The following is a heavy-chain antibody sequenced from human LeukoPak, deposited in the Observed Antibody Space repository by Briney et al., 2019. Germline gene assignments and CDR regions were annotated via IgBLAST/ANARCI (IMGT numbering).Heavy chain of an antibody. CDR1: GYTFTNYW. V-gene: IGHV5-51*01. CDR2: IYPGDSDT. J-gene: IGHJ4*02. CDR3: ARHGSGSYSRSHFDY. Sequence: LGESLKISCKGSGYTFTNYWIGWVRQMPGKGMEWMGIIYPGDSDTRYSPSFQGQVTISVDKSINTAYLQWSSLKASDTAVYYCARHGSGSYSRSHFDYWGQGTLVTVSS. D-gene: IGHD3-10*01.